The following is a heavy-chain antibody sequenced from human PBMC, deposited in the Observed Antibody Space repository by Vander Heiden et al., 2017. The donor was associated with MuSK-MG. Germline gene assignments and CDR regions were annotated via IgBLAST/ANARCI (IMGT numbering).Heavy chain of an antibody. CDR1: GYTLNTSG. D-gene: IGHD3-3*02. J-gene: IGHJ4*02. V-gene: IGHV1-18*01. Sequence: QIHLVQSGAEVRTPGASVTVSCKASGYTLNTSGISWVGQAPGQGLEWIGWISAYSGHTNFAQVYEDRVTMTTDTSTNPAYMDLRSLTSDDTAGYFCARDQGIYYFDSWGQGTLVTVSS. CDR2: ISAYSGHT. CDR3: ARDQGIYYFDS.